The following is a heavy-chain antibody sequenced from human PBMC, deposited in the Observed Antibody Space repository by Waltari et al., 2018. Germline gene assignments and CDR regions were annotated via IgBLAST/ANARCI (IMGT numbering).Heavy chain of an antibody. Sequence: QVQLQESGPGLVKPSETLSLTCTVSGGSISSHYWSWIRQPPGKGLEWIGYIYYSGSTNYNPSLKSRVTISVETSKNQFSLKLSSVTAAATAVYYCARDLATGYGMDVWGQGTTVTVSS. V-gene: IGHV4-59*11. CDR3: ARDLATGYGMDV. D-gene: IGHD5-12*01. CDR1: GGSISSHY. J-gene: IGHJ6*02. CDR2: IYYSGST.